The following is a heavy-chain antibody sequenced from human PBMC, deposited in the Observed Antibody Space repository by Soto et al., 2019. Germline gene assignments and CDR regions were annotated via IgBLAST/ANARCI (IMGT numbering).Heavy chain of an antibody. CDR2: VIPMVGWS. CDR1: EGPFNFIG. J-gene: IGHJ4*02. V-gene: IGHV1-69*02. CDR3: ATNYGSGSAHFDY. Sequence: QVQLVQSGAEVKKPGSSVKFSCPAPEGPFNFIGFTWGGQAPGQGLEWVGRVIPMVGWSEYAQKFQGRVTITADKSTSTAYMNLRSLRSEDTAVYYCATNYGSGSAHFDYWGQGTLVTVSS. D-gene: IGHD3-10*01.